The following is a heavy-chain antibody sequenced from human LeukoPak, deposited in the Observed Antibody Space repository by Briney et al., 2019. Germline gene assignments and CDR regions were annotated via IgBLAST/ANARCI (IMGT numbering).Heavy chain of an antibody. CDR2: IYHSGST. CDR3: ARDVKAVVVPAPLHMDV. J-gene: IGHJ6*03. CDR1: GGSISSGGYS. V-gene: IGHV4-30-2*01. Sequence: SQTLSLTCAVSGGSISSGGYSWSWIRQPPGKGLEWIGYIYHSGSTYYNPSLKSRVTISVDRSKNQFSLKLSSVTAADTAVYYCARDVKAVVVPAPLHMDVWGKGTTVTVSS. D-gene: IGHD2-2*01.